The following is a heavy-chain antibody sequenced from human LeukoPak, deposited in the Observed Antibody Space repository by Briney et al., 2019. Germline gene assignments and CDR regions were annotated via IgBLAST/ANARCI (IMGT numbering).Heavy chain of an antibody. V-gene: IGHV3-30*01. CDR2: ISYDGSNK. Sequence: GGSLRLSCAASGFTFSSYAMHWVRQAPGKGLEWVAVISYDGSNKYYADSVKGRFTISRDNSKNTLYLQMNSLRAEDTAVYYCARDYRINWFDPWGQGTLVTVSS. J-gene: IGHJ5*02. CDR3: ARDYRINWFDP. CDR1: GFTFSSYA.